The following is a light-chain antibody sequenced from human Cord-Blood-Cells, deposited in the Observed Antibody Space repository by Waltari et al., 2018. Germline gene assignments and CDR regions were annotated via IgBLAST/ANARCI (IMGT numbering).Light chain of an antibody. J-gene: IGKJ2*01. CDR1: QSISSY. CDR3: QQSYSTPYT. CDR2: AAS. Sequence: DIQMTQSPSSLSASVGDRVTITGRASQSISSYLNWYQQKPGKAPKLLIYAASSLQSGVPSRFSGSGSGTDCTLTISSLQPEDFATYYCQQSYSTPYTFGQGTKLEIK. V-gene: IGKV1-39*01.